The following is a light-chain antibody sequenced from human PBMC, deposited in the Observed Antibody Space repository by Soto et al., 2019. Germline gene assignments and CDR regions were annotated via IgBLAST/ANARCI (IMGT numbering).Light chain of an antibody. Sequence: QSVLTQPPSVSGAPGQRVTISCTGSSSDIGAGYDVHWYQQLPGTAPKLLIYGNSNRPSGVPDRFSGSKSGTSASLAITWLQAEDEADYYCQSYDSSLSGPYVFGTGTKVTVL. CDR3: QSYDSSLSGPYV. V-gene: IGLV1-40*01. CDR1: SSDIGAGYD. CDR2: GNS. J-gene: IGLJ1*01.